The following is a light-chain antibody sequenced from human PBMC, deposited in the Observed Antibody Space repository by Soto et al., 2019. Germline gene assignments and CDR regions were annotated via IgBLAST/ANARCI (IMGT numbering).Light chain of an antibody. J-gene: IGKJ5*01. CDR2: DAS. V-gene: IGKV3-11*01. CDR1: QSVSSY. Sequence: EIVLTQSPATLSLSPGERATLSCRASQSVSSYLAWYQQKPGQAPRLLIYDASNRATGIPARFSGSGCGTDFTLTISSLEPEDFAVYYCQQRSDWPITFGQGTRLDIK. CDR3: QQRSDWPIT.